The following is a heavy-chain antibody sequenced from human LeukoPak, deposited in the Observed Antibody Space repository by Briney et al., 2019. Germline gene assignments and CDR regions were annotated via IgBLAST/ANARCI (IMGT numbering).Heavy chain of an antibody. CDR1: GGSFSNYY. CDR2: IYYSGST. CDR3: ARVGSSSFAVVDWFDP. Sequence: SETLSLTCAVYGGSFSNYYWSWIRQHPGKGLEWIGYIYYSGSTYYNPSLKSRVTISVDTSKNQFSLKLSSVTAADTAVYYCARVGSSSFAVVDWFDPWGQGTLVTVSS. V-gene: IGHV4-31*11. J-gene: IGHJ5*02. D-gene: IGHD6-6*01.